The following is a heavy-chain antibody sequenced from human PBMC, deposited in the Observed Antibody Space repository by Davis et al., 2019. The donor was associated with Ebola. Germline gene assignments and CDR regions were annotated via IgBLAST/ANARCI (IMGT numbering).Heavy chain of an antibody. J-gene: IGHJ5*02. Sequence: SETLSLTCTVSGGSIINGPYYWSWIRQPPGKGLEWIGYIYYSGSTNYNPSLKSRVTISVDTSKNQFSLKLSSVTAADTAVYYCARDRRLAAAGTGFDPWGQGTLVTVSS. CDR1: GGSIINGPYY. D-gene: IGHD6-13*01. V-gene: IGHV4-61*01. CDR2: IYYSGST. CDR3: ARDRRLAAAGTGFDP.